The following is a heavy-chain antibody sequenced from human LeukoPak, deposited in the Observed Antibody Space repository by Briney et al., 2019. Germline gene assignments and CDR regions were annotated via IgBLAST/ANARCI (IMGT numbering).Heavy chain of an antibody. V-gene: IGHV3-33*08. J-gene: IGHJ4*02. CDR3: ARESAYSSSWTLRVIDY. Sequence: PGGSLRLSCAASGFTFDNYAMHWVRQAPGKGLEWVAVIWYDGSNKYYADSVKGRFTISRDNSKNTLYLQMNSLRAEDTAVYYCARESAYSSSWTLRVIDYWGQGTLVTVSS. CDR2: IWYDGSNK. D-gene: IGHD6-13*01. CDR1: GFTFDNYA.